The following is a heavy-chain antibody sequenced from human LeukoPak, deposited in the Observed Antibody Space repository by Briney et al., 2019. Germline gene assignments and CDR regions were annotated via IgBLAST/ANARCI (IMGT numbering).Heavy chain of an antibody. CDR1: GYTFTSYY. CDR2: INPNSGGT. V-gene: IGHV1-2*06. Sequence: ASVKVSCKASGYTFTSYYMHWVRQAPGQGLEWMGRINPNSGGTNYAQKFQGRVTMTRDTSISTAYMELSRLRSDDTAVYYCARESKTSGGSGSYPLYWGQGTLVTVSS. J-gene: IGHJ4*02. D-gene: IGHD3-10*01. CDR3: ARESKTSGGSGSYPLY.